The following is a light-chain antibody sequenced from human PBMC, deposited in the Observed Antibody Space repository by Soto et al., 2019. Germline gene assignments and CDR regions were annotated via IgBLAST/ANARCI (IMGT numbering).Light chain of an antibody. Sequence: QSELTRTPSGSPAPRQKVSISYSGSSSNIGNNYVSWYQQLPGTAPKLLIYDNNKRPSGIPDRFSGSKSGTSATLGITGLQTGDEAHYYCGTWDSSLSASNYVFGTGTKVPVL. CDR1: SSNIGNNY. CDR2: DNN. CDR3: GTWDSSLSASNYV. V-gene: IGLV1-51*01. J-gene: IGLJ1*01.